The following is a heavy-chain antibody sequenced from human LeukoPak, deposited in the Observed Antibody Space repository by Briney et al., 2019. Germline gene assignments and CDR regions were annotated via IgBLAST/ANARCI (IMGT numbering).Heavy chain of an antibody. D-gene: IGHD3-22*01. V-gene: IGHV1-18*01. J-gene: IGHJ4*02. Sequence: ASVKVSCKASGYTFISYGISWVRQAPGQGLEWMGWISGYNGNTNYVQKLQGRVTMTTDTSTSIAYMELRSLRSEDTAVYYCARVTGYMIEDYFDYWGQGTLVTVSS. CDR2: ISGYNGNT. CDR1: GYTFISYG. CDR3: ARVTGYMIEDYFDY.